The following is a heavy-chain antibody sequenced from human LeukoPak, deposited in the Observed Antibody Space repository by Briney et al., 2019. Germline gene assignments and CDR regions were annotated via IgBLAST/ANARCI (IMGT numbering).Heavy chain of an antibody. J-gene: IGHJ6*03. V-gene: IGHV3-30*03. D-gene: IGHD6-13*01. Sequence: PGGSMRLSCAASGFTFNRFAMYWVRQAPGKGLEWVAGMSYDGSSKYYADSVKGRFAISRDNSKNTLFLQMNSLRAEDTAVYYCARSAPVAAGTGPMDVWGKGTTVTVSS. CDR3: ARSAPVAAGTGPMDV. CDR2: MSYDGSSK. CDR1: GFTFNRFA.